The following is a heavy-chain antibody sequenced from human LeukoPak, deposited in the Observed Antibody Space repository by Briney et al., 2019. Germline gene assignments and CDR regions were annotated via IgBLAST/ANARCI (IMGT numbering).Heavy chain of an antibody. V-gene: IGHV3-21*01. CDR1: GFTVSSNY. CDR3: AGTSHYYDSS. D-gene: IGHD3-22*01. CDR2: ISSSSSYI. J-gene: IGHJ4*02. Sequence: GGSLRLSCAASGFTVSSNYMSWVRQAPGKGLEWVSSISSSSSYIYYADSVKGRFTISRDNAKNSLYLQMNSLRAEDTAVYYCAGTSHYYDSSWGQGTLVTVSS.